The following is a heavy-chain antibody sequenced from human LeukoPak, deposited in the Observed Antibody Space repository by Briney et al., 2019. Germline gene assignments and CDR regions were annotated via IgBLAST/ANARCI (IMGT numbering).Heavy chain of an antibody. CDR1: RFTFSSYG. V-gene: IGHV3-20*04. CDR2: INWNGGST. Sequence: GGSLRLSCAASRFTFSSYGMSWVRQAPGKGLEWVSGINWNGGSTGYADSVKGRFTISRDNAKNSLYLQMNSLRAEDTAVYYCARDPTGGLPDAFDIWGQGTMVTVSS. J-gene: IGHJ3*02. D-gene: IGHD7-27*01. CDR3: ARDPTGGLPDAFDI.